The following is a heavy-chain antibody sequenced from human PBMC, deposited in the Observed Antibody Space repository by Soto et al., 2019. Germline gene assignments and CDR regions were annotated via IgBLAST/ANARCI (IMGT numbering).Heavy chain of an antibody. CDR2: ISASGGST. Sequence: EVQLLESGGGLVQPGGSLRLSCAASGFTFRSYAMSWVRQAPGKGLEWVSGISASGGSTYYADSVKGRFTISRDNSKNTLYLQMNSLRAEDTAVYYCAKEDHYDSSGYYTDAHWGQGTLVTVSS. CDR3: AKEDHYDSSGYYTDAH. CDR1: GFTFRSYA. D-gene: IGHD3-22*01. J-gene: IGHJ4*02. V-gene: IGHV3-23*01.